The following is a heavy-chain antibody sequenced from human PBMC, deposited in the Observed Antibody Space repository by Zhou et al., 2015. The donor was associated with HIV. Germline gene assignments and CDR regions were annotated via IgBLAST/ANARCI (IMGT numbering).Heavy chain of an antibody. V-gene: IGHV1-69*12. CDR1: GGTFTSYG. CDR2: IIPMFGAA. J-gene: IGHJ4*02. CDR3: ARVVKGEWLRSDY. D-gene: IGHD5-12*01. Sequence: QVQLVQSGAEVKKPGSSVKVSCKGSGGTFTSYGITWVRQAPGQGLEWMGGIIPMFGAANIAQKFQGRVTITADESTNTAYMELSSLRSEDTAVYYCARVVKGEWLRSDYWGQGTLVTVSS.